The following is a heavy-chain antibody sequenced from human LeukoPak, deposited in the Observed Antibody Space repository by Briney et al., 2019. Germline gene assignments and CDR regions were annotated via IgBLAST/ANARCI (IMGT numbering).Heavy chain of an antibody. CDR2: ITSGSRYI. V-gene: IGHV3-21*01. CDR1: GFNFSTYV. Sequence: PGGSLRLSCAASGFNFSTYVMNWVRQAPGKGLEWVSSITSGSRYIYYADSVKGRFTISRDNAKNTLYLQMNSLRAEDTTVYYCARGFQGGLDYWGQGTLVTVSS. D-gene: IGHD1-26*01. CDR3: ARGFQGGLDY. J-gene: IGHJ4*02.